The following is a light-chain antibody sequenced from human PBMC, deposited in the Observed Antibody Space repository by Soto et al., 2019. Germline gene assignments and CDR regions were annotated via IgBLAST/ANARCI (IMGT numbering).Light chain of an antibody. CDR2: KAS. CDR3: QHYNSYSEA. CDR1: QTISSW. J-gene: IGKJ1*01. V-gene: IGKV1-5*03. Sequence: DIQMTQSPSTLSVSVGDRVTITCRASQTISSWLAWYQQKPGKAPKLLIYKASTLKSGVPSRSSGSGPGTEFTLTISSLQPDDFATYYCQHYNSYSEAFGPGTRWIS.